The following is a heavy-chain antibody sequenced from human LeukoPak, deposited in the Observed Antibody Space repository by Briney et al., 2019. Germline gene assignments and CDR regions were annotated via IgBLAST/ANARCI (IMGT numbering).Heavy chain of an antibody. J-gene: IGHJ3*02. CDR2: IYNSGTT. V-gene: IGHV4-59*07. D-gene: IGHD2-15*01. Sequence: SDPLSLTCTVSGGSITNFYGGWIRQSPGKGLELIGYIYNSGTTNYSPSLKSRVSISVDTSKKQFSLKLSSVTAADTAVYYCARSPGGGFDIWGQGTMVTVSS. CDR3: ARSPGGGFDI. CDR1: GGSITNFY.